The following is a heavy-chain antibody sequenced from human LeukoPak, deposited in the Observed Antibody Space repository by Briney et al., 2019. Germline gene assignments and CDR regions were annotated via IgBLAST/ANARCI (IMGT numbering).Heavy chain of an antibody. Sequence: PSETLSLTCTVSGGSISSYYWSWIRQPPGKGLEWIGYIYYSGSTNYNPSLKSRVTISVDTSKNQFSLKLSSVTAADTAVYYCARDTRQWPYYYYYMDVWGKGTTVTISS. CDR3: ARDTRQWPYYYYYMDV. J-gene: IGHJ6*03. CDR2: IYYSGST. CDR1: GGSISSYY. V-gene: IGHV4-59*01. D-gene: IGHD6-19*01.